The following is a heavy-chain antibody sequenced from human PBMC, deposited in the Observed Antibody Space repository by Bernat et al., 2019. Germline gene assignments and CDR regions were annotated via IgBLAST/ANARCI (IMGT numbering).Heavy chain of an antibody. CDR1: GFTFSSYA. CDR2: TSYDGSNK. D-gene: IGHD2/OR15-2a*01. V-gene: IGHV3-30-3*01. Sequence: QVQLVESGGGVVQPGRSLRLSCAASGFTFSSYAMHWVRQAPGKGLEWLAVTSYDGSNKYYADSVKGRSTISRDNSKNTLYLQMTSLRPEDTAVYHCARGGRWAGCNWYFDLWGRGTLVTVSS. CDR3: ARGGRWAGCNWYFDL. J-gene: IGHJ2*01.